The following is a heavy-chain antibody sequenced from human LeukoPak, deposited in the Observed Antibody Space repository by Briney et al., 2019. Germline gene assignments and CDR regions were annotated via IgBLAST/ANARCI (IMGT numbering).Heavy chain of an antibody. CDR3: AREDPQTTVPEGMDV. CDR1: GGSISHYY. J-gene: IGHJ6*02. CDR2: IYYSGTT. D-gene: IGHD4-17*01. Sequence: QPSETLSLTCTVSGGSISHYYWSWIRQSPGKGLEWIGYIYYSGTTNYNPSLKSRVTISVDTSRNQFSLQLRSVTAADTAVYYCAREDPQTTVPEGMDVWGPGTTVIVSS. V-gene: IGHV4-59*01.